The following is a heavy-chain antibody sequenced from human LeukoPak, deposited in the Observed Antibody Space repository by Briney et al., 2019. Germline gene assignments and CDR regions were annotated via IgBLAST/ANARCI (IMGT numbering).Heavy chain of an antibody. CDR2: IYHSGST. Sequence: SGTLSLTCAVSGGSISSSNWWGWVRQPPGKGLEWIGEIYHSGSTNYNPSLKSRVTISVDTSKNQFSLKLTSVTAADTAVYYCARHVATIVRGVVSMGLDYWGQGTLVTVSS. D-gene: IGHD3-10*01. J-gene: IGHJ4*02. CDR1: GGSISSSNW. CDR3: ARHVATIVRGVVSMGLDY. V-gene: IGHV4-4*02.